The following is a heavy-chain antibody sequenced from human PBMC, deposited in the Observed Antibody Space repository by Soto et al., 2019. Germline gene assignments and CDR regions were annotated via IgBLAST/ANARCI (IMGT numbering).Heavy chain of an antibody. J-gene: IGHJ4*02. Sequence: QVQLVQSGAEVKKPGSSVKVSCKASGGTFSSYTISWVRQAPGQGLEWMGSIIPILGIANYAQKFQGRVTITADKSTSTAYMELSSLRSEDTAVYYCARGIFGVVPDDYWGQGTLVTVSS. CDR3: ARGIFGVVPDDY. V-gene: IGHV1-69*02. CDR1: GGTFSSYT. D-gene: IGHD3-3*01. CDR2: IIPILGIA.